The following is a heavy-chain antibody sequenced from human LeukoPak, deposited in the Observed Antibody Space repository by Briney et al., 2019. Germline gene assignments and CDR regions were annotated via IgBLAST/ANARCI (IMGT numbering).Heavy chain of an antibody. J-gene: IGHJ4*02. V-gene: IGHV1-69*13. CDR3: ARAQPYYYDSSGYYEFWY. Sequence: SVKVSCKASGGTFSSYAISWVRQAPGQGLEWMGGIIPIFVTANYAQKFQGRVTITADESTSTAYMELSSLRSEDTAVYYCARAQPYYYDSSGYYEFWYWGQGTLVTVSS. D-gene: IGHD3-22*01. CDR2: IIPIFVTA. CDR1: GGTFSSYA.